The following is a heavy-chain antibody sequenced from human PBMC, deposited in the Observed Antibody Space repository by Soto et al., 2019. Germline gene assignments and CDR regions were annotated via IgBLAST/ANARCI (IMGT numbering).Heavy chain of an antibody. CDR1: GGSITGKY. J-gene: IGHJ4*02. Sequence: SETLSLTCTVSGGSITGKYWSWIRQPAGKGLEWIGRIYSSGSTNYNPSLKSRVITSEDTSKNQFSLRLTSVTAADTAMYYCARETYCSSGSCDVADYWGQGTLVTVSS. V-gene: IGHV4-4*07. CDR2: IYSSGST. D-gene: IGHD2-15*01. CDR3: ARETYCSSGSCDVADY.